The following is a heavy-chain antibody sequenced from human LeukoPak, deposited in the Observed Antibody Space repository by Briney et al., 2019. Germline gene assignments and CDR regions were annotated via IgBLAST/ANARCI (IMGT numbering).Heavy chain of an antibody. D-gene: IGHD4-17*01. CDR3: ARPTVTHALGY. CDR1: GYTFTSYY. J-gene: IGHJ4*02. V-gene: IGHV1-46*01. Sequence: ASVKVSCKASGYTFTSYYMHWVRQASGQGLEWMGIINPSGGSTSYAQKFQGRVTMTRDTSTSTVYMELSSLRSEDTAVYYCARPTVTHALGYWGQGTLVTVSS. CDR2: INPSGGST.